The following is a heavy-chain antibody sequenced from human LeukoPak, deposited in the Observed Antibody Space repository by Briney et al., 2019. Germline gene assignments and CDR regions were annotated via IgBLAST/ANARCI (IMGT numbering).Heavy chain of an antibody. CDR1: GYTFTSSA. CDR2: INAGNGNT. Sequence: ASVKLYCKASGYTFTSSAMHCLRQAPGQGLEWMGWINAGNGNTKYSQKFQGRVTITRDTSASTAYMELSSLRSEDTAVYYCARVAGYDYPDFDYWGQGTLVTVSS. CDR3: ARVAGYDYPDFDY. J-gene: IGHJ4*02. D-gene: IGHD5-12*01. V-gene: IGHV1-3*01.